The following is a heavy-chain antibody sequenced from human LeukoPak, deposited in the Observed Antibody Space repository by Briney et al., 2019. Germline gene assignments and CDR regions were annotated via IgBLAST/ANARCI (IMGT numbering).Heavy chain of an antibody. Sequence: SEALSLTCTVSGGSISSSSYYWGWIRQPPGKRLEWIGSIYYSGSTYYNPSLKRRVTISVDTSKNQFSLKLSSVTAADTAVYYCARHRIKYYYDSSGYSPNWFDPWGQGTLVTVSS. CDR3: ARHRIKYYYDSSGYSPNWFDP. J-gene: IGHJ5*02. V-gene: IGHV4-39*01. CDR1: GGSISSSSYY. D-gene: IGHD3-22*01. CDR2: IYYSGST.